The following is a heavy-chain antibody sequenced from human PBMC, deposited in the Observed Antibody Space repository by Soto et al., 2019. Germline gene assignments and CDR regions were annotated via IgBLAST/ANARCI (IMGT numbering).Heavy chain of an antibody. V-gene: IGHV1-18*01. CDR2: ISAYNGNT. J-gene: IGHJ6*03. CDR3: AREEGCSGGSCYSHYYYMDV. CDR1: GYTFTSYG. D-gene: IGHD2-15*01. Sequence: QVQLVQSGAEVKKPGASVKVSCKASGYTFTSYGISWVRQAPGQGLEWMGWISAYNGNTNYTQKLQGRVTMTTDTSTSTAYMELRSLRSDDTAVYYCAREEGCSGGSCYSHYYYMDVWGKGTTVTVSS.